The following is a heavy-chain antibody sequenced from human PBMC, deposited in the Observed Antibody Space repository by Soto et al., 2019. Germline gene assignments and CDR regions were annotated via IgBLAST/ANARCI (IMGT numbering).Heavy chain of an antibody. CDR1: GYTFTAYY. J-gene: IGHJ5*01. CDR2: IKPNSGDT. V-gene: IGHV1-2*02. D-gene: IGHD6-19*01. CDR3: ARGSAVGGNWFDS. Sequence: ASVKVSCKASGYTFTAYYIHWVRQAPGQGLECMGYIKPNSGDTRYTQKFQGRVTMTRDTSISTAYMELSSLKYDDTAVYYCARGSAVGGNWFDSWGQGPLVTVSS.